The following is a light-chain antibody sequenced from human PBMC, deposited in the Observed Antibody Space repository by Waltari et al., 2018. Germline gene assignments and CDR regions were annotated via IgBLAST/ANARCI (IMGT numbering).Light chain of an antibody. CDR1: ETLLHSNGYLY. CDR3: MQTLKVPYT. J-gene: IGKJ2*01. Sequence: DIVMTQSPLSLPVNPGEPASISCTSGETLLHSNGYLYLNWYLQRPGQSPQLLIYLTSNRSSGVPDRLSGSGSSTYFTLKISRVEADDLGIYYCMQTLKVPYTFGQGTNLEIK. CDR2: LTS. V-gene: IGKV2-28*01.